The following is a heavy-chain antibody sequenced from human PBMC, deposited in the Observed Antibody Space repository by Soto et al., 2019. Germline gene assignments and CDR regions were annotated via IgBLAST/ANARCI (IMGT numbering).Heavy chain of an antibody. J-gene: IGHJ4*02. CDR1: GFTFSSYS. CDR2: ISYDGNNK. Sequence: QVQLVESGGGVVQPGRSLRLSCAASGFTFSSYSMHWVRQAPGKGLEWVAVISYDGNNKYFADSVKGRVTMSRDNSKNTLYLQMNSLRAEDTAVYYCAREPRYSSGYPYFDYWGQGTLVTVSS. V-gene: IGHV3-30-3*01. CDR3: AREPRYSSGYPYFDY. D-gene: IGHD3-22*01.